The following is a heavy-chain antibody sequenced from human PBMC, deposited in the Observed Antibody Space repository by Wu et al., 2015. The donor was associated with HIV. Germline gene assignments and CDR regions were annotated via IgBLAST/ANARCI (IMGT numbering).Heavy chain of an antibody. CDR2: INPNSGGT. D-gene: IGHD2-15*01. CDR1: GYTFTDYY. J-gene: IGHJ5*02. V-gene: IGHV1-2*02. CDR3: ARGGGFCSGTSCLDL. Sequence: QVQLVQSGAEVKKPGASVKVSCQASGYTFTDYYIHWLRQAPGQGLEWMGWINPNSGGTNYAQRLKGRVSMTRDTSTATVYMDLNSLRSEDTALYFCARGGGFCSGTSCLDLWGQGTLVSVFS.